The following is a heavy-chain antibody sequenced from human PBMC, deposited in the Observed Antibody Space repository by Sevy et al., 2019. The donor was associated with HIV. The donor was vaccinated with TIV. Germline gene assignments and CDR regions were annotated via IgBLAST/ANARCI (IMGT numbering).Heavy chain of an antibody. CDR1: GFTFSSYA. J-gene: IGHJ6*03. CDR3: AKDDFDYGDYYYMDV. V-gene: IGHV3-23*01. D-gene: IGHD4-17*01. CDR2: ISGSGGST. Sequence: GESLKISCAASGFTFSSYAMSWVRQAPGKGLEWVSAISGSGGSTYYADSVKGRFTISRDNSKNTLYLQMNSLRAEDRAVYYCAKDDFDYGDYYYMDVWGKGTTVTVSS.